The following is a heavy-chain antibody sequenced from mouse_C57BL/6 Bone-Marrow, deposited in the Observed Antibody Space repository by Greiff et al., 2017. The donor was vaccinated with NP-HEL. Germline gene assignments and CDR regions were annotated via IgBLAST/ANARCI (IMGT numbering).Heavy chain of an antibody. J-gene: IGHJ3*01. D-gene: IGHD1-1*01. V-gene: IGHV1-19*01. CDR2: INPYNGGT. CDR3: ERGAYVFAY. Sequence: VQLQQSGPVLVKPGASVKMSCKASGYTFTDYYMNWVKQSHGKSLEWIGVINPYNGGTSYNQKFKGKATLTVDKSSSTAYMELNSLTSEDSAVYYCERGAYVFAYWGQGTLVTVSA. CDR1: GYTFTDYY.